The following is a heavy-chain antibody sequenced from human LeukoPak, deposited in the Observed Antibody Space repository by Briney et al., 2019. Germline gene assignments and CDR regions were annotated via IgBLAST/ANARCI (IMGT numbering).Heavy chain of an antibody. J-gene: IGHJ4*02. V-gene: IGHV4-31*03. D-gene: IGHD7-27*01. CDR3: VRDLGGLGKIDY. CDR1: GGSFSSGGYY. Sequence: SQTLSLTCTVSGGSFSSGGYYWSWIRQHPGKGLEWIGYIFYSGTTYYNPSLKSRVIISVDASKNQFSLRLSSVTAADTAVYYCVRDLGGLGKIDYWGQGTLVTVSS. CDR2: IFYSGTT.